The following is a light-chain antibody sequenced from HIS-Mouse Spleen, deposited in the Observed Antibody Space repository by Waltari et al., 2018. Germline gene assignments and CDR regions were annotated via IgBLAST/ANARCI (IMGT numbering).Light chain of an antibody. CDR3: SSYTSSSTLV. CDR2: DVS. V-gene: IGLV2-14*03. J-gene: IGLJ2*01. CDR1: SRDVGGHTY. Sequence: QSALTQPASVSGSPGQSITISCTGTSRDVGGHTYVPWYQQHPGKAPKLMIYDVSNRPSGVSNRFSGSKSGNTASLTISGLQAEDEADYYCSSYTSSSTLVFGGGTKLTVL.